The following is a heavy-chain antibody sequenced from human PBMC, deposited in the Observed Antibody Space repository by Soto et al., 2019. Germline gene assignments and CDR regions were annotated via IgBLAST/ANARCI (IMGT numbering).Heavy chain of an antibody. CDR2: IIPIFGTA. CDR3: AREDCGGDCYLIGDYYYYGMDV. V-gene: IGHV1-69*13. CDR1: GGTFSSYA. J-gene: IGHJ6*02. D-gene: IGHD2-21*02. Sequence: SVKVSCKASGGTFSSYAISWVRQAPGQGLEWMGGIIPIFGTANYAQKFQGSVTITADESTSTAYMELSSLRSEDTAVYYCAREDCGGDCYLIGDYYYYGMDVWGQGTTVTVSS.